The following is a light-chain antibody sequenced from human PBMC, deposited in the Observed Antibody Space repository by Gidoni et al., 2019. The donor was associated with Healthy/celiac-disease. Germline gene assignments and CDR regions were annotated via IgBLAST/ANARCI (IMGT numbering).Light chain of an antibody. CDR2: GAS. J-gene: IGKJ1*01. CDR3: QQYGSSPWT. CDR1: QSVSSSD. Sequence: IVLPQSPGTLSLSPGERATLSCRASQSVSSSDVAWYQQKPGQAPRLLIYGASSRATGIPDRFSGSGSGTDFTLTISRLEPEDFAVYYCQQYGSSPWTFGQGTKVEIK. V-gene: IGKV3-20*01.